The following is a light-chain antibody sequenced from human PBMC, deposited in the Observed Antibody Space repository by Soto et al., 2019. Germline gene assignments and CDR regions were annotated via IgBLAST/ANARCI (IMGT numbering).Light chain of an antibody. V-gene: IGLV2-14*01. Sequence: QSVLTQPASVSGSPGQSITTSCLGTSVDVGGYNYVSWYQQHPGKAPKLMIYEVSNRPSGVSNRFSGSKSGNTASLTISGLQAEDEADYYCSSYTSSYVVFGGGTQLTVL. CDR2: EVS. J-gene: IGLJ2*01. CDR3: SSYTSSYVV. CDR1: SVDVGGYNY.